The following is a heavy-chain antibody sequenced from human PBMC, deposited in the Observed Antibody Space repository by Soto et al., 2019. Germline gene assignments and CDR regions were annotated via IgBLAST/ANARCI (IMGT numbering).Heavy chain of an antibody. J-gene: IGHJ4*02. CDR3: ATSRVFDF. Sequence: QVQLVESGGGLVRPGGSLRLSCAASGFTFSDYYMSWIRQSPGKGLEWLAVMSSSGTNVFYADSVKGRFTISRDNAKNSLFLKMDSLKAEDTAVYYCATSRVFDFWALGTLVSVSS. CDR2: MSSSGTNV. CDR1: GFTFSDYY. V-gene: IGHV3-11*01.